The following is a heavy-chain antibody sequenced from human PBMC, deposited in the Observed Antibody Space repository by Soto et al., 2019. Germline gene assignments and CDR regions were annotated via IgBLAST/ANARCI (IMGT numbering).Heavy chain of an antibody. CDR1: GFTFSSYA. V-gene: IGHV3-23*01. J-gene: IGHJ3*02. Sequence: GGSLRLSCAASGFTFSSYAMSWVRQAPGKGLEWVSAISGSGGSTYYADSVKGRFTISRYNSKNTLYLQMNSLRAEDTAVYYCARDQGDIVVVPAAHDAFDIWGQGTMVTVSS. CDR2: ISGSGGST. D-gene: IGHD2-2*01. CDR3: ARDQGDIVVVPAAHDAFDI.